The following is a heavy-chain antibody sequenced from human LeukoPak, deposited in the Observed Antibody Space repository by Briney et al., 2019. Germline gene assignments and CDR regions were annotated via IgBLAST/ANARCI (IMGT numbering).Heavy chain of an antibody. CDR2: IWYDGSKK. J-gene: IGHJ4*02. V-gene: IGHV3-33*01. Sequence: GRSLRLSCTASGFTFSNYGLLWVRQAAGKGLEWMAIIWYDGSKKYYGDSVKGRFTISRDDSKNTLFLQMNSLRAEDTAVYYCARVLGTGAGPDYWGQGTLVTVSS. CDR1: GFTFSNYG. D-gene: IGHD3/OR15-3a*01. CDR3: ARVLGTGAGPDY.